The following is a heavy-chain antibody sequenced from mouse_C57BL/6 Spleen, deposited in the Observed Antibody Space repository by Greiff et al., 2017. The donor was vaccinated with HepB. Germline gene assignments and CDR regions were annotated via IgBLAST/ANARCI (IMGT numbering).Heavy chain of an antibody. Sequence: VQLKESGPGLVKPSQSLSLTCSVTGYSITSGYYWNWIRQFPGNKLEWMGYISYDGSNNYNPSLKNRISITRDTSKNQFFLKLNSVTTEDTATYYCARAPPTGPFDYWGQGTTLTVSS. CDR2: ISYDGSN. CDR1: GYSITSGYY. J-gene: IGHJ2*01. D-gene: IGHD4-1*02. V-gene: IGHV3-6*01. CDR3: ARAPPTGPFDY.